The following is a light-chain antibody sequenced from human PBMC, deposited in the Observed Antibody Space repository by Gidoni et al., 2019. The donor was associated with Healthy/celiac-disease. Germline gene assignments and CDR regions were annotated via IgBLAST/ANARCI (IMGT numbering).Light chain of an antibody. CDR1: QSVSSSY. CDR2: GAS. Sequence: EIVLTQSPATLSLSPGERATLSCRASQSVSSSYLAWYQQKPGQAPRLLIYGASSRATGIPDRFSGSGSGTDFTLTISRLEPEDFAVYYCQQYGSSPPENTFGQGTKLEIK. J-gene: IGKJ2*01. CDR3: QQYGSSPPENT. V-gene: IGKV3-20*01.